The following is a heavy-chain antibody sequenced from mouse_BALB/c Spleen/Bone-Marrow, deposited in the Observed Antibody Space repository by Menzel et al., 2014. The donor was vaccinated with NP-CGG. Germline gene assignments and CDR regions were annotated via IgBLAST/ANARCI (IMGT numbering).Heavy chain of an antibody. CDR3: ASYVYGYYFDY. V-gene: IGHV14-3*02. D-gene: IGHD2-2*01. CDR1: GFNIKDTY. CDR2: IDPANGNT. J-gene: IGHJ2*01. Sequence: VQLPQPGAELVKPGASVKLSCTASGFNIKDTYMHWVKQRPEQGLEWIGRIDPANGNTKYDPKFQGKASITADTSSNTAYLQLSSLTSEDTAVYYCASYVYGYYFDYWGQGTTLTVSS.